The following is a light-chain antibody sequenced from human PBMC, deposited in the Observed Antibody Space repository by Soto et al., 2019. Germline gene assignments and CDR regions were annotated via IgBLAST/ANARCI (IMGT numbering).Light chain of an antibody. J-gene: IGLJ2*01. CDR3: QSYDSSLSVV. V-gene: IGLV1-40*01. CDR1: SSNIGAGYD. Sequence: QSVLTQPPSVSGAPGQRVTISCTGSSSNIGAGYDVHWYQQLPGTAPKVLIYGNSNRPSGVPDRFSGSKSGPSASLASTGLQDEDEADYYCQSYDSSLSVVFGGGTKLTVL. CDR2: GNS.